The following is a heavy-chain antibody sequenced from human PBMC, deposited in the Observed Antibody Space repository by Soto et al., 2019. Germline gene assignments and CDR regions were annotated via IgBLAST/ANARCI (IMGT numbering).Heavy chain of an antibody. V-gene: IGHV1-18*04. J-gene: IGHJ4*02. CDR2: ISAYNGNT. Sequence: ASVKVSCKASGYTFTSYGISWVRQAPGQGLEWMGWISAYNGNTNYAQKLQGRVNMTTDTSTGTAYIELRSLRSDDTAVYYCARVVRGVYYFDYWGQGTLVTVSS. CDR3: ARVVRGVYYFDY. CDR1: GYTFTSYG. D-gene: IGHD3-10*02.